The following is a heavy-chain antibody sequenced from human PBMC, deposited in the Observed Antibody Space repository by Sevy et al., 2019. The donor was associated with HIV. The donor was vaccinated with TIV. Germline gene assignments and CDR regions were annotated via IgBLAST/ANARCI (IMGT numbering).Heavy chain of an antibody. J-gene: IGHJ4*02. CDR2: INAGNGVT. Sequence: ASVKVSCKSSGYTFISFAMHWVRQAPGQRPEWLGWINAGNGVTKYSQKFQGRVTLTRDTSASTVYMELSSLISEDTAVYYCAREAVYGCYFDHWGQGTLVTVSS. D-gene: IGHD3-16*01. CDR3: AREAVYGCYFDH. V-gene: IGHV1-3*01. CDR1: GYTFISFA.